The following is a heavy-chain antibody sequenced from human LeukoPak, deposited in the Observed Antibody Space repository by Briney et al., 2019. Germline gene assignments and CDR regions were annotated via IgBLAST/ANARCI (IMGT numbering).Heavy chain of an antibody. Sequence: PSETPSLTCTVSGGSISSYYWSWIRQPPGKGLEWIGYIYYSGSTNYNPSLKSRVTISVDTSKNQFSLKLSSVTAADTAVYYCARDLRGPLGYFDLWGRGTLVTVSS. D-gene: IGHD3-10*01. CDR3: ARDLRGPLGYFDL. V-gene: IGHV4-59*01. CDR2: IYYSGST. CDR1: GGSISSYY. J-gene: IGHJ2*01.